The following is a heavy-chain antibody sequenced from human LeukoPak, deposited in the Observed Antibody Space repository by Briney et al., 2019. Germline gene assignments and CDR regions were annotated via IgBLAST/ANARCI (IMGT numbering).Heavy chain of an antibody. Sequence: SVKVSCKASGGTFSSYAISWVRQAPGQGLEWMGGIIPIFGTANYARKFQGRVTITADESTSTAYMELSSLRSEDTAVYYCARDRLERDQYNWFDPWGQGTLVTVSS. J-gene: IGHJ5*02. V-gene: IGHV1-69*13. CDR3: ARDRLERDQYNWFDP. CDR2: IIPIFGTA. D-gene: IGHD1-1*01. CDR1: GGTFSSYA.